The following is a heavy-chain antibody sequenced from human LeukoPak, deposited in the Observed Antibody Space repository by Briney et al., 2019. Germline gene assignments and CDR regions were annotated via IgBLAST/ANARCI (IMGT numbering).Heavy chain of an antibody. CDR2: INHSGST. J-gene: IGHJ5*02. V-gene: IGHV4-34*01. Sequence: PSETPSLTCAVYGGSFSGYYWSWIRQPPGKGLEWIGEINHSGSTNYNPSLKSRVTISVDTSKNQFSLKLSSVTAADTAVYYCARAYNWNYAWFDPWGQGTLVTVSS. D-gene: IGHD1-7*01. CDR3: ARAYNWNYAWFDP. CDR1: GGSFSGYY.